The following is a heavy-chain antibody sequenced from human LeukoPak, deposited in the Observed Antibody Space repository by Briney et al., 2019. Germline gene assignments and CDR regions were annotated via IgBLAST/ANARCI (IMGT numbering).Heavy chain of an antibody. Sequence: SETLCLSCAVYGGSFSGYYWSWIRQPPGKGLEWIGVINHSGSTYYTPSLTSRVTISGDTSKNKFSLKLSSVTAADAAVYYCARDPRGSGSYYNHPFDYWGQGTLVTVSS. CDR2: INHSGST. CDR3: ARDPRGSGSYYNHPFDY. V-gene: IGHV4-34*01. CDR1: GGSFSGYY. J-gene: IGHJ4*02. D-gene: IGHD3-10*01.